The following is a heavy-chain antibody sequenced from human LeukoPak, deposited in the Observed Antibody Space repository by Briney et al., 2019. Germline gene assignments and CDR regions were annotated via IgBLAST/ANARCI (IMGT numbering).Heavy chain of an antibody. CDR3: TRIYGSGSYLCDY. D-gene: IGHD3-10*01. CDR1: GFIFGDYG. Sequence: PGRSLRLSCTASGFIFGDYGLSWVRQAPGKGLEWVGFIRSKAYGGTTEYAASVKGRFTTSRDDPKSIAYLQMNSLKTEDTAVYYCTRIYGSGSYLCDYWGQGTLVIVSS. CDR2: IRSKAYGGTT. V-gene: IGHV3-49*04. J-gene: IGHJ4*02.